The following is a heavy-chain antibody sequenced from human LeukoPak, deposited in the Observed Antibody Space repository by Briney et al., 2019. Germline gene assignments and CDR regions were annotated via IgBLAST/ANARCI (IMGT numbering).Heavy chain of an antibody. Sequence: GESLKISCKGSGYSFTSYWIGWVRQMPGKGLEWMGIIYPGDSDTRYSPSFQGQVTISADKSISTAYLQWSSLKASDTAMYYCARTASSGVSSPGSDCSGGSCNFDYWGQGTLVTVSS. J-gene: IGHJ4*02. CDR3: ARTASSGVSSPGSDCSGGSCNFDY. CDR2: IYPGDSDT. D-gene: IGHD2-15*01. CDR1: GYSFTSYW. V-gene: IGHV5-51*01.